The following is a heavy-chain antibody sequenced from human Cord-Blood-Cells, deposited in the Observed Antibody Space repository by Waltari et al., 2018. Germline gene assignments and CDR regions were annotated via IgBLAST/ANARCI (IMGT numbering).Heavy chain of an antibody. V-gene: IGHV4-34*01. D-gene: IGHD6-6*01. CDR1: GGSFSGYY. CDR3: ATSSSSLVGY. Sequence: QVQLQQWGAGLLKPSETLSLTCAVYGGSFSGYYLSWIRQPPGKGLEWIGEINHSGSTNYNPSLKSRVTISVDTSKNQFSLKLSSVTAADTAVYYCATSSSSLVGYWGQGTLVTVSS. CDR2: INHSGST. J-gene: IGHJ4*02.